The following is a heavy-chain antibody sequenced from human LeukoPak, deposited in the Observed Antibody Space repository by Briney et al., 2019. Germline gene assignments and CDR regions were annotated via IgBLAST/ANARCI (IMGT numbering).Heavy chain of an antibody. CDR3: ARGIAGYSSGHYFDY. D-gene: IGHD6-19*01. V-gene: IGHV1-2*06. CDR1: GYTFTGYY. Sequence: GASVKVSCQASGYTFTGYYMHWVRQAPGQGLEWMGRINPNSGGTNYAQEFQGRVTMTRDTSISTAYMELSRLRSDDTAVYYCARGIAGYSSGHYFDYWGQGTLVTVSS. J-gene: IGHJ4*02. CDR2: INPNSGGT.